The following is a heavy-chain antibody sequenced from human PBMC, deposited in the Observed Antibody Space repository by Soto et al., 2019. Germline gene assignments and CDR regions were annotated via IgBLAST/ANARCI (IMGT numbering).Heavy chain of an antibody. V-gene: IGHV1-18*01. CDR2: ISGNNGNT. CDR1: GYTFTSYG. J-gene: IGHJ4*02. CDR3: AKDSFPLLAVAGTDFDY. D-gene: IGHD6-19*01. Sequence: GSVKVSCKASGYTFTSYGISWVRQAPGQGLEWMGWISGNNGNTNYAQKLQGRVTMTTDTSTSTAYMELRSLRSDDTAVYYCAKDSFPLLAVAGTDFDYWGQGTLGTGLL.